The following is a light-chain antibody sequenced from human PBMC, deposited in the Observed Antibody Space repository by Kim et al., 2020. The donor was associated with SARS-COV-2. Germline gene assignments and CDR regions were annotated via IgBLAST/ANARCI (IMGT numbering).Light chain of an antibody. Sequence: SYELTQPPSVSVSPGQTASITCSGDKLGDKYTCWYQQKPGQSPVLVIYQDNKRPSGITERFSGPNSGNTATLTISGTQAMDEADYFCQAWDSSTVVVGGG. CDR1: KLGDKY. J-gene: IGLJ2*01. CDR2: QDN. CDR3: QAWDSSTVV. V-gene: IGLV3-1*01.